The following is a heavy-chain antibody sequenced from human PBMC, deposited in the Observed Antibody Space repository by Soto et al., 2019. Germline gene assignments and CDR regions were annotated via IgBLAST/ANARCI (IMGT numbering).Heavy chain of an antibody. J-gene: IGHJ4*02. CDR2: IYWDDDK. Sequence: SGPTLVNPTQTLTLTCTFSGFSLSTSGVGVGWIRQPPGKALEWLALIYWDDDKRYSPSLKSRLTITKDTSKNQVVLTMTNMDPVDTATYYCAHTQTEITIFGVVIPQPFDFWGQGILVTVSS. D-gene: IGHD3-3*01. CDR1: GFSLSTSGVG. V-gene: IGHV2-5*02. CDR3: AHTQTEITIFGVVIPQPFDF.